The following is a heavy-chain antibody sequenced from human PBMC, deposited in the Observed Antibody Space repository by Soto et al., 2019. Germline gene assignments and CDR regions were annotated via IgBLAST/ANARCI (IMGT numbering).Heavy chain of an antibody. CDR3: ARGAILRRSGGPRLDY. CDR2: INPNSGGT. CDR1: GYTFTGYY. D-gene: IGHD3-10*01. Sequence: ASVKVSCKASGYTFTGYYMHWVRQAPGQGLEWMGWINPNSGGTNYAQKFQGRVTMTRDTSISTAYMELSRLRSDDTAVYYCARGAILRRSGGPRLDYWGQGTMLTVSS. V-gene: IGHV1-2*02. J-gene: IGHJ4*02.